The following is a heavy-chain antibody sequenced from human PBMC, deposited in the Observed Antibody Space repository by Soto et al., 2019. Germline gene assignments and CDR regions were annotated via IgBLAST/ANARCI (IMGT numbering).Heavy chain of an antibody. V-gene: IGHV4-39*01. D-gene: IGHD3-10*01. J-gene: IGHJ1*01. Sequence: NPSLKSRVTISVDTSKNQFSLKLSSVTAADTAVYYCATVWFGGSQHWGQGTLVTVSS. CDR3: ATVWFGGSQH.